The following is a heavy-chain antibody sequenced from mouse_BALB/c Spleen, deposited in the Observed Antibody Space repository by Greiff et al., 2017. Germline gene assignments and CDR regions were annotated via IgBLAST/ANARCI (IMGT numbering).Heavy chain of an antibody. D-gene: IGHD1-1*01. CDR2: IYWDDDK. Sequence: QVTLKVSGPGILQPSQTLSLTCSFSGFSLSTSGMGVSWIRQPSGKGLEWLAHIYWDDDKRYNPSLKSRLTISKDTSSNQVFLKITSVDTADTATYYCARRDSAYYYGSSYDYAMDYWGQGTSVTVSS. J-gene: IGHJ4*01. CDR1: GFSLSTSGMG. V-gene: IGHV8-12*01. CDR3: ARRDSAYYYGSSYDYAMDY.